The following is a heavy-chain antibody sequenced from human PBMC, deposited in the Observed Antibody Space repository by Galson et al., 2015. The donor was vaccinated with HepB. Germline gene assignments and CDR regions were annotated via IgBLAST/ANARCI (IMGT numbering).Heavy chain of an antibody. Sequence: SLKLSCAASGFTFSSLGMTWVRQAPGQGLERVSAIGVRGTTDYAESVKGRFTISRDNSKNMLYLQMNNLRAEDTAVYYCAKGTTDIDYWGQGTLVTVSS. J-gene: IGHJ4*02. CDR1: GFTFSSLG. D-gene: IGHD1-1*01. CDR2: IGVRGTT. CDR3: AKGTTDIDY. V-gene: IGHV3-23*01.